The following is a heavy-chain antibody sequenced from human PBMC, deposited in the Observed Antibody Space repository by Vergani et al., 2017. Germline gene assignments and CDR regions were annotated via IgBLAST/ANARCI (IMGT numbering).Heavy chain of an antibody. J-gene: IGHJ4*02. CDR3: ARHPGYSSGWYAYFDY. D-gene: IGHD6-19*01. CDR1: GGSISSYY. Sequence: QVQLQESGPGLVKPSETLYLTCTVSGGSISSYYWSWIRQPAGKGLEWIGRIYTSGSTNYNPSLKSRVTISVDPSKNQFSLKLSSVNAADTAVYYCARHPGYSSGWYAYFDYWGQGTLVTVSS. V-gene: IGHV4-4*07. CDR2: IYTSGST.